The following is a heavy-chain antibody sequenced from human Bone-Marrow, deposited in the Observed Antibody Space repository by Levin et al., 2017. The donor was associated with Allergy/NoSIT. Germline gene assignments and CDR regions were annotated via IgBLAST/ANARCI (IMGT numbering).Heavy chain of an antibody. J-gene: IGHJ6*02. D-gene: IGHD3-3*01. Sequence: PGGSLRLSCAVSGFAFSTYWMTWVRQTPGKGLEWVANIKQDGSEKDYVVSVKGRFTISRDNAKNSLYLQMNSLRAEDTAVYYCASSGFSYYYGMDVWGQGTTVTVSS. V-gene: IGHV3-7*01. CDR1: GFAFSTYW. CDR3: ASSGFSYYYGMDV. CDR2: IKQDGSEK.